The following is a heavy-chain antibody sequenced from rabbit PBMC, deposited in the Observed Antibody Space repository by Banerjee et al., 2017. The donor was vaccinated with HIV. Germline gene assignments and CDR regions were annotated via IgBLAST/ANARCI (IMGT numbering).Heavy chain of an antibody. CDR1: GFSFSSGYD. Sequence: QSLEESGGDLVKPGASLTLTCTASGFSFSSGYDMCWVRQAPGKGLEWIACIYAGSSDYTYYASWAKGRFTISKTSSTTVTLQMTSLTAADTATYFCARVDDYGDLWGPGTLVTVS. CDR3: ARVDDYGDL. CDR2: IYAGSSDYT. D-gene: IGHD2-1*01. V-gene: IGHV1S40*01. J-gene: IGHJ4*01.